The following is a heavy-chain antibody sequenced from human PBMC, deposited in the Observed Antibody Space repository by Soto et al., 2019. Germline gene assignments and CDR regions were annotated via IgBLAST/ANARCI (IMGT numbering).Heavy chain of an antibody. Sequence: QVPLVESGGGLVKPGGSLRLSCAASGFTFSDYYMSWIRQAPGKGLEWVSYISSSSSYTNYADSVKGRFTISRDNAKNSLYLQMNSLRAEDTAVYYCARDRGSSWHGVYYYGMDVWGQGTTVTVSS. CDR3: ARDRGSSWHGVYYYGMDV. CDR2: ISSSSSYT. V-gene: IGHV3-11*05. D-gene: IGHD6-13*01. J-gene: IGHJ6*02. CDR1: GFTFSDYY.